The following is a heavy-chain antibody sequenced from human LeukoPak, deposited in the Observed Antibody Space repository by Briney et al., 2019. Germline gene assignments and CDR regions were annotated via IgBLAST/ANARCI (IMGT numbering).Heavy chain of an antibody. CDR1: GFSLSPSGVG. CDR2: IYWNDDE. Sequence: SGPTLVNPTETLTLTCTFSGFSLSPSGVGVGWIRQPPGKALEWLALIYWNDDERYSPSLKSRLTITKDTSKNQVVLTMTNMDPVDTGTYYCAHRRTNYGMGVWGQGTTVTVSS. V-gene: IGHV2-5*01. CDR3: AHRRTNYGMGV. J-gene: IGHJ6*02.